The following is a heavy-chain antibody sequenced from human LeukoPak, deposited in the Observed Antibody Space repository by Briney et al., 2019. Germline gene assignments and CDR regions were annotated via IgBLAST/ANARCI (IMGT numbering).Heavy chain of an antibody. CDR1: GFTFSSYW. CDR3: ARDGSRTTYYYYYGMDV. D-gene: IGHD1-14*01. Sequence: GGSLRLSCAASGFTFSSYWMSWVRQAPGKGLEWVANIKQDGSEKYYVDSVKGRFTISRDNSKNTLYLQMNSLRAEDTAVYYCARDGSRTTYYYYYGMDVWGQGTTVTVSS. V-gene: IGHV3-7*01. CDR2: IKQDGSEK. J-gene: IGHJ6*02.